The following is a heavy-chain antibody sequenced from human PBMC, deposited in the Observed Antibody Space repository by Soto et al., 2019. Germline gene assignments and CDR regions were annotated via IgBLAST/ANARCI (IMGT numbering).Heavy chain of an antibody. CDR1: GFTFSSYE. J-gene: IGHJ4*02. D-gene: IGHD6-13*01. V-gene: IGHV3-48*03. CDR2: ISSSGSTI. CDR3: AKEFGSTWIDH. Sequence: GGSLRLSCAASGFTFSSYEMNWVRQAPGKGLEWVSYISSSGSTIYYADSVKGRFTISRGNAKNSLYLQMNSLRAEDTAVYYCAKEFGSTWIDHWGEGTLVTVSS.